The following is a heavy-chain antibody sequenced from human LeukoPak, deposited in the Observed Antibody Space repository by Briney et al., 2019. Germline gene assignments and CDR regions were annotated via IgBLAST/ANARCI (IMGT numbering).Heavy chain of an antibody. D-gene: IGHD2-15*01. CDR3: ARGYCSGGSCNYYYGMDV. J-gene: IGHJ6*02. CDR2: IWYDGSNK. V-gene: IGHV3-33*01. Sequence: GRSLRLSCAASGFTFSSYGMHWDRQAPGKGLEWVAVIWYDGSNKYYADSVKGRFTISRDNSKNTLYLQMNSLRAEDTAVYYCARGYCSGGSCNYYYGMDVWGQGSTVTVSS. CDR1: GFTFSSYG.